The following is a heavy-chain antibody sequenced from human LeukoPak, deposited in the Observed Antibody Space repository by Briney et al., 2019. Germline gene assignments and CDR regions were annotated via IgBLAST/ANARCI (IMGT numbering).Heavy chain of an antibody. Sequence: SETLSLTCTVSGGSINSYYWSWIRQPPGKGREWIGYIYYSGSTNYNPSLKSRVTISVDTSKNQFSLKLSSVTAADTAVYYCARVYDSSGYYFDHDAFDIWGQGTMVTVSS. D-gene: IGHD3-22*01. J-gene: IGHJ3*02. CDR3: ARVYDSSGYYFDHDAFDI. CDR2: IYYSGST. V-gene: IGHV4-59*01. CDR1: GGSINSYY.